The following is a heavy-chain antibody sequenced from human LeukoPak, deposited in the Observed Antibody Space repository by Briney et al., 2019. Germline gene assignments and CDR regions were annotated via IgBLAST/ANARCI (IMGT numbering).Heavy chain of an antibody. CDR1: GFTFSNAW. CDR3: ARNSYCGGDCSYRYFQH. CDR2: IYHSGST. Sequence: PGGSLRLSCAASGFTFSNAWMSWVRQAPGKGLEWIGYIYHSGSTYYNTSLKSRVTISVDRSKNQFSLKLSSVTAADTAVYYCARNSYCGGDCSYRYFQHWGQGTLVTVSS. V-gene: IGHV4-4*02. D-gene: IGHD2-21*02. J-gene: IGHJ1*01.